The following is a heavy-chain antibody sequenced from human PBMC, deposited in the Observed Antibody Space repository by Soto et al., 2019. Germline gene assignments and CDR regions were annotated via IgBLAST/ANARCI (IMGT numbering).Heavy chain of an antibody. CDR3: ARDRRDGYNKFDY. CDR2: INPSGGST. V-gene: IGHV1-46*01. J-gene: IGHJ4*02. D-gene: IGHD5-12*01. CDR1: GYTFTSYE. Sequence: ASVKVSCKASGYTFTSYEMYWVRQAPGQGLEWMGIINPSGGSTTYAQKFQGRVTMTRDTSTSTVYMELSSLRSEDTAVYYCARDRRDGYNKFDYWGQGTLVTVSS.